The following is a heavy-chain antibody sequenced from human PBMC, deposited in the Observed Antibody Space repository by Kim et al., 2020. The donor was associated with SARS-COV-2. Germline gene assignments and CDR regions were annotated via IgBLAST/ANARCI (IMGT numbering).Heavy chain of an antibody. Sequence: ASVKVSCKASGYTFTGYYMHWVRQAPGQGLEWMGRINPNSGGTSYAQKFQGRVTMTRDTSISTAYMELSRLRSDDTAVYYCARAKAVIRRIAVAYYFDYWGQGTLVTVSS. CDR3: ARAKAVIRRIAVAYYFDY. CDR2: INPNSGGT. CDR1: GYTFTGYY. V-gene: IGHV1-2*02. D-gene: IGHD6-19*01. J-gene: IGHJ4*02.